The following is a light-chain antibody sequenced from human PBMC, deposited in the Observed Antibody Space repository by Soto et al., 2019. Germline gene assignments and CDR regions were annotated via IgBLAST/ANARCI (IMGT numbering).Light chain of an antibody. CDR1: GSDVGGYNY. Sequence: QSALTQPPSASGSPGQTVTISCTGTGSDVGGYNYVSWYQQHPGKAPKLIIYEVRQRPSGVPDRFSGSKSGNTASLTVAGPQAEDEADYYCSSYAGSNFWVFGGGTKLAFL. J-gene: IGLJ3*02. CDR3: SSYAGSNFWV. V-gene: IGLV2-8*01. CDR2: EVR.